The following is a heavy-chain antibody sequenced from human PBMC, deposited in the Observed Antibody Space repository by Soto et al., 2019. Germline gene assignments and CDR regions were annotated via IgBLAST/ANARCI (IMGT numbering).Heavy chain of an antibody. CDR3: EREGGGSSWTFDY. V-gene: IGHV4-4*02. CDR1: GGSISSSNW. Sequence: PSETLSLTCAVSGGSISSSNWWSWVRQPPGKGLEWIGEIYHSGSTNYNPSLKSRVTISVDKSKNQFSLKLSSVTAADTAVYYSEREGGGSSWTFDYWGQGTLVTVSS. J-gene: IGHJ4*02. CDR2: IYHSGST. D-gene: IGHD6-13*01.